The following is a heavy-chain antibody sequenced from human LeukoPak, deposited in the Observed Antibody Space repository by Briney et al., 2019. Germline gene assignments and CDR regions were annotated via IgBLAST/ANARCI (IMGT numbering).Heavy chain of an antibody. V-gene: IGHV4-59*12. D-gene: IGHD6-13*01. Sequence: KSSETLSLTCTVSGGSISSYYWSWIRQPPGKGLEWIGEIYHSGSTNYNPSLKSRVTISVDKFKNQFSLKLSSVTAANAAVYYCARSREQQPHYFDYWGQGTLVTVSS. J-gene: IGHJ4*02. CDR2: IYHSGST. CDR1: GGSISSYY. CDR3: ARSREQQPHYFDY.